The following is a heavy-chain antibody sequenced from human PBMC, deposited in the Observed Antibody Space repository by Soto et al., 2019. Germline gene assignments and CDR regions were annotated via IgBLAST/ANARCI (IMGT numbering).Heavy chain of an antibody. CDR1: GFTFDDYA. D-gene: IGHD6-19*01. V-gene: IGHV3-43D*04. Sequence: GGSLRLSCAASGFTFDDYAMHWVRQAPGKGLEWVSLISWDGGITYYADSVKGRFTISRDNSKNSLYLQMNSLRAEDTALYYCAKEGSSGWYFNYFDYWGQGT. J-gene: IGHJ4*02. CDR2: ISWDGGIT. CDR3: AKEGSSGWYFNYFDY.